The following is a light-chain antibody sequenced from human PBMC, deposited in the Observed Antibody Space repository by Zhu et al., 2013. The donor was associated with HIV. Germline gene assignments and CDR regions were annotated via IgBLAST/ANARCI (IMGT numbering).Light chain of an antibody. CDR2: DAS. CDR1: QNVDSW. CDR3: QQYDNLPLT. Sequence: DTQMTQSPSTLSASEGDRVTITCRASQNVDSWLAWYQQKPGKAPRLLIYDASTLESGVPSRFSGSRSGTEFTLTISSLQTEDIATYYCQQYDNLPLTFGGGTKVEIK. J-gene: IGKJ4*01. V-gene: IGKV1-5*01.